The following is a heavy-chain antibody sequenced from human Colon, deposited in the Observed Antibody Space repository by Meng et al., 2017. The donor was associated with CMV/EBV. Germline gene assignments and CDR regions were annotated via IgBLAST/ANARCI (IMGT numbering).Heavy chain of an antibody. CDR2: INPSGDKT. CDR3: ARDNSVEDLSWWFDP. D-gene: IGHD5/OR15-5a*01. Sequence: VQLVPSGAGVKMPWFLVKGSCKASGFPFSNYYMHCVQQAPGQGLEWIGVINPSGDKTIYAQKLQGRVTLTRDTSTSTVYMELSSLRSEDTAVYYCARDNSVEDLSWWFDPRGQGTLVTVS. CDR1: GFPFSNYY. J-gene: IGHJ5*02. V-gene: IGHV1-46*01.